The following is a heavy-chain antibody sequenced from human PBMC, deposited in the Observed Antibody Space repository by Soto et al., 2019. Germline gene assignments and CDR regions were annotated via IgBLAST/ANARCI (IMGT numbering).Heavy chain of an antibody. J-gene: IGHJ5*02. Sequence: ETLSLTCTVSGGSISTYYWSWIRQSPGKGLEWIGYIYYSGSTKYNPSLKSRVTMPVDTSKNQFSLKVSSVTAADTAVYFCARQNWNYPFDPWGQGTLVTVSS. CDR2: IYYSGST. CDR1: GGSISTYY. D-gene: IGHD1-7*01. CDR3: ARQNWNYPFDP. V-gene: IGHV4-59*08.